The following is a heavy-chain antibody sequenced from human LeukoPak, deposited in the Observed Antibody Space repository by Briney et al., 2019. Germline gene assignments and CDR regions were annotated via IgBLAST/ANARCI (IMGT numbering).Heavy chain of an antibody. CDR3: ARDQSYYDIVTGYSPGYSTDV. CDR1: GFTFSRYE. D-gene: IGHD3-9*01. V-gene: IGHV3-48*03. CDR2: ISGSGSTI. Sequence: PGGSLRLSCAASGFTFSRYEMNWVRQAPGKGLEWVSYISGSGSTIYYADSVKGRFTISRDNAKNSLHLQMNSLRAEGTAVYYCARDQSYYDIVTGYSPGYSTDVWGKGTTVTVSS. J-gene: IGHJ6*03.